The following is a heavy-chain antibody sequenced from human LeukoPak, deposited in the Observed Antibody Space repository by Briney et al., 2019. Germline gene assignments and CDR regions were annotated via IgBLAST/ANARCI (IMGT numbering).Heavy chain of an antibody. Sequence: SETLSLTCTVSGGSITSHSWSWIRQPPGKGLEWIGYIYYSGSTNYNPSLKSRVTISVDTSKNQFSLKLSSVTAADTAVYYCARVERGSSSWYWDYWGQGTLVTVSS. CDR3: ARVERGSSSWYWDY. CDR1: GGSITSHS. CDR2: IYYSGST. J-gene: IGHJ4*02. V-gene: IGHV4-59*11. D-gene: IGHD6-13*01.